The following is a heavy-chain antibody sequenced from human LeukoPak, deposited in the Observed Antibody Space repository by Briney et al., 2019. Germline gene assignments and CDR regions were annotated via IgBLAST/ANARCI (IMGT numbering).Heavy chain of an antibody. D-gene: IGHD4-17*01. J-gene: IGHJ5*02. V-gene: IGHV3-21*01. CDR2: ISSSSSYI. Sequence: GGSLRLSCAASGFSFSSYSMNWVRQAPGKGLEWVSSISSSSSYIYYADSVKGRFTISRDNAKSSLYLQMNSLRAEDTAVYYCARGPVVIFTVTTDRNWFDPWGQGTLVTVSS. CDR1: GFSFSSYS. CDR3: ARGPVVIFTVTTDRNWFDP.